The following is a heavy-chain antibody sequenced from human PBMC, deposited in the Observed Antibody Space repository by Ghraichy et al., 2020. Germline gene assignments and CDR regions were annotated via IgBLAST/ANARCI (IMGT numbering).Heavy chain of an antibody. Sequence: GGSLRLSCAASGFTFSSYSMNWVRQAPGKGLEWVSSISSSSSSIYYADSVKGRFTISRDNAKNSPYLQMNSLRAEDTAVYYCARDRNPDIVVVPGDAFDIWGQGTMVTVSS. D-gene: IGHD2-2*01. CDR3: ARDRNPDIVVVPGDAFDI. CDR2: ISSSSSSI. CDR1: GFTFSSYS. J-gene: IGHJ3*02. V-gene: IGHV3-21*01.